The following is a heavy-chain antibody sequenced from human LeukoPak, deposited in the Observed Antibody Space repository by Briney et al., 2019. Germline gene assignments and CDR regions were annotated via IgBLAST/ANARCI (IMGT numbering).Heavy chain of an antibody. D-gene: IGHD6-13*01. CDR1: GFTFSNYA. J-gene: IGHJ4*02. CDR3: ARDFLYSISCAGC. Sequence: PGGSLRLPCAASGFTFSNYAMSWVRQAPGKGLMWVSRIKTDGSSTSYADSVEGRFTISRDNAKNTLYLQMNSLRVEDTAVYYCARDFLYSISCAGCWGQGTLVTVSS. CDR2: IKTDGSST. V-gene: IGHV3-74*01.